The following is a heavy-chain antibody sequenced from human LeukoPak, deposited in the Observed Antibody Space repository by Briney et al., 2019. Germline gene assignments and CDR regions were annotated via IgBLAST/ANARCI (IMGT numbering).Heavy chain of an antibody. J-gene: IGHJ4*02. CDR3: ASVDTAMVTGY. V-gene: IGHV4-31*03. Sequence: PSETLSLTCTVSGGSISSGGYYWSWIRQHPGKGLEWIGYIYYSGSTYYNPSLKSRVTISVDTSKNQFSLKLSSVTAADTAVYYCASVDTAMVTGYWGQGTLVTVSS. CDR1: GGSISSGGYY. CDR2: IYYSGST. D-gene: IGHD5-18*01.